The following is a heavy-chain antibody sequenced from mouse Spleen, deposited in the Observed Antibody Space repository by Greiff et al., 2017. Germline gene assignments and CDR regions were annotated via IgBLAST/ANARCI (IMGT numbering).Heavy chain of an antibody. Sequence: VQLQQPGAELVKPGASVKMSCKASGYTFTSYWITWVKQRPGQGLEWIGDIYPGSGSTNYNEKFKSKATLTVDTSSSTAYMQLSSLTSEDSAVYYCAKGHYYGSSPFAYWGQGTLVTVSA. CDR2: IYPGSGST. J-gene: IGHJ3*01. V-gene: IGHV1-55*01. CDR3: AKGHYYGSSPFAY. CDR1: GYTFTSYW. D-gene: IGHD1-1*01.